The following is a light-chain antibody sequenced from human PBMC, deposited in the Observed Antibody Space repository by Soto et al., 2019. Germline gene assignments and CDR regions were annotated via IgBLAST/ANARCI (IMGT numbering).Light chain of an antibody. CDR2: GAS. CDR3: QQYGFSPRT. Sequence: DIVLTQSPGTLSLSPGEKATLSCRASQSVTSNYLAWYQQKPGQAPRLLINGASSRATGIPDRFSGSGSGTDFTLTISRLEPEDFAVYSCQQYGFSPRTFGQGTKVDI. CDR1: QSVTSNY. V-gene: IGKV3-20*01. J-gene: IGKJ1*01.